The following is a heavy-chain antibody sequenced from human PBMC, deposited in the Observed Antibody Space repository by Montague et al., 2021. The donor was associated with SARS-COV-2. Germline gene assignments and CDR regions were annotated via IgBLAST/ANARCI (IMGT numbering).Heavy chain of an antibody. V-gene: IGHV4-34*01. CDR2: ITPSGST. Sequence: SEILSLTCAVDNGSFSSYYWSWIRQPPGKGLEWIGDITPSGSTNXRPSLRGRVTLSVDTSKNQFSLDLGSVTAADTAVYYCARGPLRLKWLRPFDYWGQGILVTVSS. CDR1: NGSFSSYY. CDR3: ARGPLRLKWLRPFDY. J-gene: IGHJ4*02. D-gene: IGHD5-12*01.